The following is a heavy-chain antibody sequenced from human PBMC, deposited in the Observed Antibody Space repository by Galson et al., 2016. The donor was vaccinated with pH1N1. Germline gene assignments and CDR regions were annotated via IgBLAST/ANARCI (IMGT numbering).Heavy chain of an antibody. CDR3: ARSIGNIGAH. CDR2: INEDGSKL. CDR1: GFSLSSFW. J-gene: IGHJ4*02. D-gene: IGHD5-12*01. Sequence: GSLRLPCAASGFSLSSFWMTWVRQAPEKGLVWVANINEDGSKLYYVDSVKGRFTIYRDHAKNALYLQMNSLRAEDTAVYYCARSIGNIGAHWGQGTLVTVSS. V-gene: IGHV3-7*01.